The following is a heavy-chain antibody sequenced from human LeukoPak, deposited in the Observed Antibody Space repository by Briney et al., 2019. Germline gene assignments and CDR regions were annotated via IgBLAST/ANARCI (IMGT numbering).Heavy chain of an antibody. CDR1: GFTFSSYA. Sequence: GGSLRLSCAASGFTFSSYAMSWVRQAPGKGLEWVSALSGSGGSTYYADSVKGRFTISRHNSKNPLYLQMNSLRAEDTAVYYCAKDRVRATLDYWGQGTLVTVSS. V-gene: IGHV3-23*01. D-gene: IGHD3-10*01. CDR3: AKDRVRATLDY. CDR2: LSGSGGST. J-gene: IGHJ4*02.